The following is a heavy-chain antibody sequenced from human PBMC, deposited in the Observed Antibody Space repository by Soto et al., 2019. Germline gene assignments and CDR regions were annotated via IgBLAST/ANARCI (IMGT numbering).Heavy chain of an antibody. Sequence: SETLSLTCTVSGGSISSYYWSWIRQPPGKGLEWIGYIYYSGSTNYNPSLKSRVTISVDTSKNQFSLKLSSVTAADTAVYYCARSKSTDIVVVPAAIPYFDYWGQGPLVTVSS. CDR3: ARSKSTDIVVVPAAIPYFDY. CDR1: GGSISSYY. D-gene: IGHD2-2*01. V-gene: IGHV4-59*08. J-gene: IGHJ4*02. CDR2: IYYSGST.